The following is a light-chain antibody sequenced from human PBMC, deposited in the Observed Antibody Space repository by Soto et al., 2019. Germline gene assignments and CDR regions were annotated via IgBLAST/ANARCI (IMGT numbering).Light chain of an antibody. CDR2: AAP. Sequence: AIQMTQSPSALSASVGDRVTIFCRASQDIGSVLGWYQQRPGKAPKLLIYAAPTSQSGVPARFSGSGSGTDFTLTISSLQPEDFSTNYCLQDYNYPRTFGQGTKLEMK. CDR1: QDIGSV. CDR3: LQDYNYPRT. V-gene: IGKV1-6*01. J-gene: IGKJ2*01.